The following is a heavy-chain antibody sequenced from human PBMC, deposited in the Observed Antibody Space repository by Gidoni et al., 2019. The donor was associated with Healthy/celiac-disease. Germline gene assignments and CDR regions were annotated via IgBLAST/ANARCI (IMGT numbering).Heavy chain of an antibody. D-gene: IGHD3-10*01. Sequence: QVQLQASGPGLVNLSQTLSLTCTVSVGSISSGSYYWSWIRQPAGKGLEWIGRIYTSGSTNYNPAHKSRVTISVDTSKNQCSLKLSSVTAEDTAVYYCARSLRGVILYGMDVWGQGTTVTVSS. CDR1: VGSISSGSYY. J-gene: IGHJ6*02. V-gene: IGHV4-61*02. CDR3: ARSLRGVILYGMDV. CDR2: IYTSGST.